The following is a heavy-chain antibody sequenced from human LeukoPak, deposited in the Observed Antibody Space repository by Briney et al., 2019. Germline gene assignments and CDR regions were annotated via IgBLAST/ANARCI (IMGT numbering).Heavy chain of an antibody. CDR1: GGSISSYY. Sequence: KPSETLSLTCTVSGGSISSYYWSWIRQPPGKGLEWIGYIYYSGSTNYNPSLKSRVTISVDTSKNQFSLKLSSVTAADTAVYYCARHRSEYSSSSVVGGMDVWGQGTTVTVSS. CDR3: ARHRSEYSSSSVVGGMDV. V-gene: IGHV4-59*08. CDR2: IYYSGST. D-gene: IGHD6-6*01. J-gene: IGHJ6*02.